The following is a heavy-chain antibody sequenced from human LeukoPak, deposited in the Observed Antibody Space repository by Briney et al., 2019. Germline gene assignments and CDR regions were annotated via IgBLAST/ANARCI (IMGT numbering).Heavy chain of an antibody. CDR3: ASSKLPDTYYYFDY. Sequence: SVRVSCKASGGTFSSYAISWVRQAPGQGLEWMGGIIPIFGTANYAQKFQGRVTITADESTSTAYMELSSLRSEDTAVYYCASSKLPDTYYYFDYWGQGTLVTVS. V-gene: IGHV1-69*13. D-gene: IGHD1-14*01. J-gene: IGHJ4*02. CDR2: IIPIFGTA. CDR1: GGTFSSYA.